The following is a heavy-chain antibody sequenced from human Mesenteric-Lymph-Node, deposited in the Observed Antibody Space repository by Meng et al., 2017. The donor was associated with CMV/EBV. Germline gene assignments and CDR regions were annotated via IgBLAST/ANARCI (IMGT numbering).Heavy chain of an antibody. D-gene: IGHD3-3*01. CDR3: ARFQGSPRQPFGVAYYYYGMDV. J-gene: IGHJ6*02. CDR1: GYSFTSYW. Sequence: KVSCKGSGYSFTSYWIGWVRQMPGKGLEWMGIIYPGDSDTRYSPSFQGQVTISADKSISTAYLQWSSLKASDTAMYYCARFQGSPRQPFGVAYYYYGMDVWGQGTTVTVSS. CDR2: IYPGDSDT. V-gene: IGHV5-51*01.